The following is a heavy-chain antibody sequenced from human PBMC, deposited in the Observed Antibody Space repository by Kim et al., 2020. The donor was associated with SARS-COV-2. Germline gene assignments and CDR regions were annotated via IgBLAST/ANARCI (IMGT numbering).Heavy chain of an antibody. CDR2: INPNTGNP. V-gene: IGHV7-4-1*02. CDR1: GYTFTSYA. CDR3: ARDGLGDRSGYDLA. D-gene: IGHD5-12*01. J-gene: IGHJ4*02. Sequence: ASVKVSCKASGYTFTSYAMNWVRQAPGQGLEWMGWINPNTGNPTYAQAFTGRFVFSLDTSVTTAYLQISSLKAEDTAVYYCARDGLGDRSGYDLAWGQGTLVTVSS.